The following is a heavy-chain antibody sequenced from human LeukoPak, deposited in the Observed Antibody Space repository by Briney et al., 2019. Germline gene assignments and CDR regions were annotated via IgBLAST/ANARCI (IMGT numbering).Heavy chain of an antibody. J-gene: IGHJ4*02. D-gene: IGHD4-17*01. CDR3: AKVIHDYGDYPTLADY. Sequence: GGSLRLSCAASGFTFDDYAMHWVRQAPGKGLEWVSGISWNSGSIGYADSVKGRFTISRDNSKNTLYLQMNSLRAEDTAVYYCAKVIHDYGDYPTLADYWGQGTLVTVSS. CDR1: GFTFDDYA. V-gene: IGHV3-9*01. CDR2: ISWNSGSI.